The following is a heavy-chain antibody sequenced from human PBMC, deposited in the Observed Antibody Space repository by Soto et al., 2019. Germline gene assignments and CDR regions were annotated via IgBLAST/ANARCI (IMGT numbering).Heavy chain of an antibody. V-gene: IGHV3-30*18. CDR1: GFTFSSYG. Sequence: GGSLRLSCAASGFTFSSYGMHWVRQAPGKGLEWVAVISYDGSNKYYADSVKGRFTISRDNSKNTLYLQMNSLRAEDTAVYYCAKDRRDGYNSHFDYWGQGTLVTVSS. CDR3: AKDRRDGYNSHFDY. J-gene: IGHJ4*02. CDR2: ISYDGSNK. D-gene: IGHD5-12*01.